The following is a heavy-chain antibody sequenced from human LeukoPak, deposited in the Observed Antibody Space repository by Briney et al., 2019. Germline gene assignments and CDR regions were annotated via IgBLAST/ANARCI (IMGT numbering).Heavy chain of an antibody. CDR3: AKDFRIGYSAHFDY. J-gene: IGHJ4*02. Sequence: GGSLRLSCVGSGFIFRSHAMSWVRQAPEKGLEFVSGIYENGGTTYYADSVKGRFSISRDNSKNTLYLQMDSLRGEDTAVYYCAKDFRIGYSAHFDYWGQGALVTVSS. V-gene: IGHV3-23*01. D-gene: IGHD2-21*01. CDR1: GFIFRSHA. CDR2: IYENGGTT.